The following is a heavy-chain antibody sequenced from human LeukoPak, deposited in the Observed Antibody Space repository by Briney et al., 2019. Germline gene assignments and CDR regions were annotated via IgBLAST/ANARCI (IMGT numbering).Heavy chain of an antibody. V-gene: IGHV4-31*03. D-gene: IGHD4-17*01. CDR2: IYYSGST. CDR3: ARDYGDYELDY. CDR1: GGSISSGGYY. Sequence: SETLSLTCTVSGGSISSGGYYWSWIREHPGKGLEWIGYIYYSGSTYYNPSLKSRVTISVDTSKNQFSLKLSSVTAADTAVYYCARDYGDYELDYWGQGTLVTVSS. J-gene: IGHJ4*02.